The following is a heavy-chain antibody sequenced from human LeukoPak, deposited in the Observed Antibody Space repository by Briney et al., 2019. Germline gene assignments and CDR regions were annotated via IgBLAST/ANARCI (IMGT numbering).Heavy chain of an antibody. CDR1: GGSISSYY. D-gene: IGHD1-26*01. J-gene: IGHJ4*02. V-gene: IGHV4-59*12. Sequence: SETLSLTCTVSGGSISSYYWSWIRQPPGKGLEWIAYISDIGSINYNPSLKSRVTISLDTSKNQFSLNLRSVTAADTAVYYCARGRGVGATAYFDFWGQGTLVTVSS. CDR2: ISDIGSI. CDR3: ARGRGVGATAYFDF.